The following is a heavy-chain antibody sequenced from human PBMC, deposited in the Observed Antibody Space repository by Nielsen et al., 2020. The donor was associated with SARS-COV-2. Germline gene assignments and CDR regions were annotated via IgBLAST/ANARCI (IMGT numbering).Heavy chain of an antibody. Sequence: GESLKISCAASGFTFSGYGMHWVRQAPGKGLEWVAVIWYDGSNKYHADSVKGRFTISRDSFKNTLYLQMNSLRAEDTAVYYCAASKSGYYFDLWGQGTLVTVSS. CDR2: IWYDGSNK. J-gene: IGHJ4*02. CDR1: GFTFSGYG. CDR3: AASKSGYYFDL. V-gene: IGHV3-33*01. D-gene: IGHD6-13*01.